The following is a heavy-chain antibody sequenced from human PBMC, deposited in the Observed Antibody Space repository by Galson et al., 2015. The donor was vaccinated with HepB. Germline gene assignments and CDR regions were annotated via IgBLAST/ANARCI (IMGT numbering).Heavy chain of an antibody. V-gene: IGHV1-24*01. J-gene: IGHJ4*02. Sequence: SVKVSCKVSGYTLTELSMHWVRQAPGKGLEWMGGFDPEDGETIYAQKFQGRVTMTEDTSTDTAYMELSSLRSEDTAVYYCATLFTAPRRIFDYWGQGTLVTVSS. CDR2: FDPEDGET. CDR3: ATLFTAPRRIFDY. CDR1: GYTLTELS. D-gene: IGHD2-21*02.